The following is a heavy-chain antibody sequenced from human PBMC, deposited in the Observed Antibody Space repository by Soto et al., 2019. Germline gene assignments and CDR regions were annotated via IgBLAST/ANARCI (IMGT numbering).Heavy chain of an antibody. CDR2: IIPILGIA. CDR1: GGTFSSYT. V-gene: IGHV1-69*02. CDR3: ASQKYSGFDY. J-gene: IGHJ4*02. Sequence: QVQLVQSGAEVKKPGSSVKVSCKASGGTFSSYTISWVRQAPGQGLEWMGRIIPILGIANYAQKLQGRVTITADKSTSTAYMELSSLRSEDTAVYYCASQKYSGFDYWGQGTLVTVSS. D-gene: IGHD5-12*01.